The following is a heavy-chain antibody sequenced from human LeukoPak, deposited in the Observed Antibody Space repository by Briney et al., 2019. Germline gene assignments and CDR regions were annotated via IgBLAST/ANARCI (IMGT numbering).Heavy chain of an antibody. V-gene: IGHV1-24*01. D-gene: IGHD6-19*01. CDR2: FDPEDGET. CDR3: ARGSSGWYGSLMDYYYMDV. J-gene: IGHJ6*03. CDR1: GYTLTELS. Sequence: GASVKVSCTVSGYTLTELSMHWVRQAPGKGLEWMGGFDPEDGETIYAQKFQGRVTMTRDTSISTADMELSRLRSDDTAVYYCARGSSGWYGSLMDYYYMDVWGKGTTVTVSS.